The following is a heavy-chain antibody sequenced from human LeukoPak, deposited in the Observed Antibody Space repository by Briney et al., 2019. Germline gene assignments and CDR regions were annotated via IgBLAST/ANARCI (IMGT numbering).Heavy chain of an antibody. D-gene: IGHD1-26*01. CDR1: GYTFTGYY. CDR3: ARVGGATTFYFDY. CDR2: INPNSGGT. Sequence: ASVKVSCKASGYTFTGYYMHWVRQAPGQGLEWMGWINPNSGGTNYAQKFQGRVTMTRDTSISTAHMELSRLRSDDTAVYYCARVGGATTFYFDYWGQGTLVTVSS. V-gene: IGHV1-2*02. J-gene: IGHJ4*02.